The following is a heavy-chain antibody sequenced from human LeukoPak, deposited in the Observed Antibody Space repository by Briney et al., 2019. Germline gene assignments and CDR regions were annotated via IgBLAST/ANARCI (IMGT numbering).Heavy chain of an antibody. CDR1: GFTFSSYG. J-gene: IGHJ4*02. V-gene: IGHV3-33*01. CDR2: IWYDGSNK. Sequence: GGSLRLSCAASGFTFSSYGMHWVRQAPGKGREWVAVIWYDGSNKYYADSVKGRFTISRDNSKNTLYLQMNSLRAEDTAVYYCAREGDSLVLDYWGQGTLVTVSS. CDR3: AREGDSLVLDY. D-gene: IGHD3-16*01.